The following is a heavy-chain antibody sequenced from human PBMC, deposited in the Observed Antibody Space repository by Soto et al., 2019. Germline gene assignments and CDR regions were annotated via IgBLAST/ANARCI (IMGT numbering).Heavy chain of an antibody. J-gene: IGHJ4*02. CDR2: ISTSNSYK. CDR3: VRQYSSSSPFDY. V-gene: IGHV3-21*01. CDR1: GFTFADYY. D-gene: IGHD6-13*01. Sequence: EVKLEESGGGPVKPGNFLTLSCAASGFTFADYYMNWVRQAPGKGLEWISSISTSNSYKHYSDSVKGRFTISRDNAENSLYLEMSNLRAEDTAVYFCVRQYSSSSPFDYWGQGALVTVSS.